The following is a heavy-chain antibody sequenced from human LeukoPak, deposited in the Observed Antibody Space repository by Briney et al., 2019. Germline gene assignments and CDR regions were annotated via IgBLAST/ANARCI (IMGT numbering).Heavy chain of an antibody. CDR2: ISGSGGST. CDR3: AKASVGIYYFDY. V-gene: IGHV3-23*01. CDR1: GYTFSSYA. D-gene: IGHD1-26*01. J-gene: IGHJ4*02. Sequence: GGSLRLSCAASGYTFSSYAMSWVRQAPGKGLEWVSAISGSGGSTYYEDAVKGRFTISRDNSKNTLYLQMDSLRAEDTAVYYCAKASVGIYYFDYWGQGTLVTVSS.